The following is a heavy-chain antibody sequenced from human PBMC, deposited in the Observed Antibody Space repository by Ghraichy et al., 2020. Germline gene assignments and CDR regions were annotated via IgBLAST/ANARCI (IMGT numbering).Heavy chain of an antibody. D-gene: IGHD3-10*01. CDR1: GFDFNTHT. CDR3: ARTYYGSVTLRDL. J-gene: IGHJ5*02. CDR2: ISSSGIHI. Sequence: GESLNISCAASGFDFNTHTMNWVRQAPGKGLQWVSSISSSGIHIYYADSLKGRFTISRDNAKNSLFLQMNSLSAEDTAIYYCARTYYGSVTLRDLWGQGTLVTVSS. V-gene: IGHV3-21*01.